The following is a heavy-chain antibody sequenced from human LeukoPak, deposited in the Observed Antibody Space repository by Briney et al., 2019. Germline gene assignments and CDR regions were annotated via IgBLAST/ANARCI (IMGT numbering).Heavy chain of an antibody. V-gene: IGHV1-69*02. J-gene: IGHJ4*02. CDR2: IVPILGIA. D-gene: IGHD1-26*01. CDR1: GGTFSSYT. Sequence: ASVKVSCKASGGTFSSYTISWVRQAPGQGLEWMGRIVPILGIANYAQKFQGRVTITADKSTSTAYMELSSLRSEDTAVYYCARFAYSESPIDYWGQGTLVTVSS. CDR3: ARFAYSESPIDY.